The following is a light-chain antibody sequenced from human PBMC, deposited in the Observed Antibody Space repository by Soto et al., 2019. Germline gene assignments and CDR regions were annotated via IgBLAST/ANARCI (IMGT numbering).Light chain of an antibody. CDR3: QQYGRSPLT. Sequence: EIVLTHSACALSLSPRERATLSFMASQSVSSSYLAWYQQKPGQAPRLLIYGASSRATGIPDRFSGSGSGTDFTLTISRLEPEDFAVYYCQQYGRSPLTFGGGTKVDIK. V-gene: IGKV3-20*01. CDR1: QSVSSSY. J-gene: IGKJ4*01. CDR2: GAS.